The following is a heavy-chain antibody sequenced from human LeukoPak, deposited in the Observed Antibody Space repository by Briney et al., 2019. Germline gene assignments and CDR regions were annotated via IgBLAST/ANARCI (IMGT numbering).Heavy chain of an antibody. CDR1: GGSFSGYY. V-gene: IGHV4-34*01. J-gene: IGHJ4*02. CDR3: ATSRVGYSYGRHLTFDY. D-gene: IGHD5-18*01. CDR2: INHSGST. Sequence: SETLSLTCAVYGGSFSGYYWSWIRQPPGKGLEWIGEINHSGSTNYNPSLKSRVTISVDTSKNQFSLKLSSVTAADTAVYYCATSRVGYSYGRHLTFDYWGQGTLVTVSS.